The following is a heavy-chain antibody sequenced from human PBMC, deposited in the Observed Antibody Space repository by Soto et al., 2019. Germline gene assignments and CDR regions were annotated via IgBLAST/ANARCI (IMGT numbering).Heavy chain of an antibody. D-gene: IGHD6-19*01. V-gene: IGHV3-30*18. CDR2: ISYDGSNK. CDR1: GFTFSSYG. Sequence: GSLRLSCAASGFTFSSYGMHWVRQAPGKGLEWVAVISYDGSNKYYADSVKGRFTISRDNSKNTLYLQMNSLRAEDTAVYYCAKDRAVAESAWFDPWGQGTLVTVSS. CDR3: AKDRAVAESAWFDP. J-gene: IGHJ5*02.